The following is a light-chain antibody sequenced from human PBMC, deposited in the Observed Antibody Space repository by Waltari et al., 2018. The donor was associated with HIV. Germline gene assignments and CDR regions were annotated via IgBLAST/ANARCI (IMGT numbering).Light chain of an antibody. V-gene: IGLV2-8*01. J-gene: IGLJ2*01. CDR3: SSYKDASDVV. CDR2: EVN. CDR1: SSDVGGFDY. Sequence: QSALTQPPSASGSPGQSVTISCTGTSSDVGGFDYVSWYHQQPPKAPKLILYEVNRRPSGVPYRFSGSKSGNTASLTVSGLQPEDEGDYYCSSYKDASDVVFGGGTKLTVL.